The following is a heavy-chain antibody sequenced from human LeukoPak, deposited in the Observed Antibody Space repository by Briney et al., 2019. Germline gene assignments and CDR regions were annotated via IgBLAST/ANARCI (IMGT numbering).Heavy chain of an antibody. CDR3: AKGPLLGRVRGVSHFDY. J-gene: IGHJ4*02. CDR1: GFTFSSYG. V-gene: IGHV3-23*01. D-gene: IGHD3-10*01. Sequence: GGTLRLSCAASGFTFSSYGMSWVRQAPGKGLEWASAISGSGGSTYYADSVKGRFTISRDNSKNTLYLQMNSLRAEDTAVYYCAKGPLLGRVRGVSHFDYWGQGTLVTVSS. CDR2: ISGSGGST.